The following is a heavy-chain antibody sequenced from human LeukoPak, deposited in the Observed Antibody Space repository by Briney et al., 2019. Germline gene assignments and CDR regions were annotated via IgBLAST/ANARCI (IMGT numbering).Heavy chain of an antibody. V-gene: IGHV3-7*01. J-gene: IGHJ4*02. D-gene: IGHD2-8*02. CDR2: MKGDGSLI. CDR1: GFTFSSYW. CDR3: ARLFGGVTTFDY. Sequence: GGSLRLSCAASGFTFSSYWMSWVRQAPGRGLQWVASMKGDGSLIHYVDSVKGRFTISRDNARSSLYLQMNSLRAEDTAIYFCARLFGGVTTFDYWGQGALVTVSS.